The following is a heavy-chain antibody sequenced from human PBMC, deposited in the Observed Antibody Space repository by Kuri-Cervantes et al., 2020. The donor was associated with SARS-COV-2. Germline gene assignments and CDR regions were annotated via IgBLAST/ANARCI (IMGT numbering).Heavy chain of an antibody. CDR2: IDWDDEK. J-gene: IGHJ5*02. CDR1: GFSLTTSGMC. CDR3: ARVRLPSICFDP. Sequence: SGPTLVKPTHTLTLTCTFSGFSLTTSGMCVSWIRQPPGKALEWLARIDWDDEKFYSTSLQTRLTISKDTSKNQDVLTMTNMDPVDTATYYCARVRLPSICFDPWGKGTLVTVSS. V-gene: IGHV2-70*17.